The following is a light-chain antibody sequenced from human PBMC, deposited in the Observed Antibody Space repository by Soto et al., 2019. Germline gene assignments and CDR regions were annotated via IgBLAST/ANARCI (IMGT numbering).Light chain of an antibody. CDR2: EGS. V-gene: IGLV2-23*01. CDR3: CSYAGSSTLV. CDR1: SSDVGNYNL. Sequence: QAVVTQPASVSGSPGQSITISCTGTSSDVGNYNLVSWYQQHPGKAPKFMIYEGSKRPSGVSNRFSGSKSGNTASLTISGLRAEDEADYYCCSYAGSSTLVFGGGTQLTVL. J-gene: IGLJ2*01.